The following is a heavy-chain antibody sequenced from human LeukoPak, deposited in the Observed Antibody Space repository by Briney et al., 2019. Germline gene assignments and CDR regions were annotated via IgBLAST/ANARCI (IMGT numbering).Heavy chain of an antibody. D-gene: IGHD3-9*01. CDR1: GFTLSNYA. CDR2: FTGSGGNT. J-gene: IGHJ4*02. V-gene: IGHV3-23*01. Sequence: GGSLRLSCAASGFTLSNYAMSWVRQAPGKGLEWVSGFTGSGGNTDYADSVKGRFTISRDTSKNTLYLQMNSLRAEDTAVYYCAKVILTGYSTFDYWGQGTLVTVSS. CDR3: AKVILTGYSTFDY.